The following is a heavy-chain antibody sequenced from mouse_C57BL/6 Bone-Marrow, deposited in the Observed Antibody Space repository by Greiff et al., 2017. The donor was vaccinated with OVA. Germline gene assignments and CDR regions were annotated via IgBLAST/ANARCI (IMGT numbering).Heavy chain of an antibody. J-gene: IGHJ3*01. V-gene: IGHV1-61*01. CDR2: IYPSDSET. Sequence: QVQLQQSGAELVRPGSSVKLSCKASGYTFTSYWMDWVKQRPGQGLEWIGNIYPSDSETHYNQKFKDKATLTVDKSSSTAYMQLSSLTSEDSAVYYCARSSYSWFAYWGQGTLVTVSA. CDR3: ARSSYSWFAY. CDR1: GYTFTSYW. D-gene: IGHD1-1*01.